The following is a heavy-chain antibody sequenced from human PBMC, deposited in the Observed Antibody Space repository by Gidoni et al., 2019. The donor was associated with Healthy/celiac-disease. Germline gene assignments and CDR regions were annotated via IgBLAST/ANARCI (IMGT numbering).Heavy chain of an antibody. D-gene: IGHD2-15*01. V-gene: IGHV4-39*01. J-gene: IGHJ6*02. CDR3: ASSVVVVAATEPRDYYYYYGMDV. Sequence: QLQLQESGPGLVKPSETLSLTCTVSGCSISSSSYYWGWIRQPPGKGLEWIGSIYYSGSTYYNPSLKSRVTISVDTSKNQFSLKLSSVTAADTAVYYCASSVVVVAATEPRDYYYYYGMDVWGQGTTVTVSS. CDR1: GCSISSSSYY. CDR2: IYYSGST.